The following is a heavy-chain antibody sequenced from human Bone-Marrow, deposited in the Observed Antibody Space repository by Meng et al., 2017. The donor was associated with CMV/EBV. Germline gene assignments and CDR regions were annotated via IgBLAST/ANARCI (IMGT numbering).Heavy chain of an antibody. CDR3: ARAGGYQRAQGYAFDI. J-gene: IGHJ3*02. V-gene: IGHV3-52*01. CDR1: GFTFSSSW. CDR2: IKCDGSEK. Sequence: GESLKISCAASGFTFSSSWMHWVCQAPEKGLEWVADIKCDGSEKYYVDSVKGRLTISRDNAKNSLYLQMNSLRAEDTAVYYCARAGGYQRAQGYAFDIWGQGTMVTVSS. D-gene: IGHD2-2*01.